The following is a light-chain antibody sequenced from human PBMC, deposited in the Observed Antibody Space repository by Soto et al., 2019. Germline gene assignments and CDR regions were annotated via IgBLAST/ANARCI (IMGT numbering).Light chain of an antibody. CDR2: EVS. Sequence: QSALTQPPSASGCPGQSVTISCTGTSSDVGGYNYVSWYQQHPGKAPKLMIYEVSKRPSGVPDRFSGSKSGNTASLTVSGLQAEDEADYYCSSYAGSLVVFGGGTKVTVL. CDR1: SSDVGGYNY. CDR3: SSYAGSLVV. V-gene: IGLV2-8*01. J-gene: IGLJ2*01.